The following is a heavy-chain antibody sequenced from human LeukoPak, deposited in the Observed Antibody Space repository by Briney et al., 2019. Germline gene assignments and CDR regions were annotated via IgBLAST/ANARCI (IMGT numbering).Heavy chain of an antibody. V-gene: IGHV4-59*01. CDR1: GGSISSYY. J-gene: IGHJ3*02. D-gene: IGHD5-12*01. Sequence: SETLSLTCTVSGGSISSYYWSWIRQPPGKGLEWIGYIYYSGSTNYNPSLKSRVTISVDTSKNQFSLKLSSVTAADTAVYYCARGGYSGYDWHASDIWGQGTMVTVSS. CDR2: IYYSGST. CDR3: ARGGYSGYDWHASDI.